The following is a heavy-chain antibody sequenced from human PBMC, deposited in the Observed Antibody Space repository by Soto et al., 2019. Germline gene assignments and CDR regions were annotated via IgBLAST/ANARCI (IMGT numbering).Heavy chain of an antibody. V-gene: IGHV4-39*01. J-gene: IGHJ4*02. CDR3: ARHNLPSDSSGYSPFY. CDR2: IYYTGRT. CDR1: GRAIANPLSD. Sequence: LISTLAGRAIANPLSDSDLICQPPGKGLEWIGSIYYTGRTHYNPSLKSRVTISVDTSKNQFSLKLSSVTAADTAVYYCARHNLPSDSSGYSPFYWGQVTLVTVS. D-gene: IGHD3-22*01.